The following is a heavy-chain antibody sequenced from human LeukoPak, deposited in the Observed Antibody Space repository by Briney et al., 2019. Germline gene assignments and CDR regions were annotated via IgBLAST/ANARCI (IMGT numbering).Heavy chain of an antibody. Sequence: GESLKISCKGSGYSFTNYWIGWVRQMPGKGLEWMGIIYPGDSDTRYSPSFQGQVTISADKSISTAYLQWSSLKASDTAMYYCARQGTASSYYYYYMDVWGKGTTVTVSS. J-gene: IGHJ6*03. CDR1: GYSFTNYW. D-gene: IGHD5-18*01. V-gene: IGHV5-51*01. CDR3: ARQGTASSYYYYYMDV. CDR2: IYPGDSDT.